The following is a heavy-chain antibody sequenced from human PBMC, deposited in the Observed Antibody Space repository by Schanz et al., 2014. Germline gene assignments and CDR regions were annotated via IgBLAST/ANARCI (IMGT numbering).Heavy chain of an antibody. Sequence: QVQLQESGSGLVKPSGTLSLTCAVSGGSISSSNWWSWVRQPPGKGLEWIGEIYHSGSTNYKPSLKSRATISADKPKNQFSLKRRSGTAADTAVYYCARRSVSPSGNSYGYVVAWFDPWGQGTLVTVSS. D-gene: IGHD5-18*01. J-gene: IGHJ5*02. CDR1: GGSISSSNW. CDR2: IYHSGST. V-gene: IGHV4-4*02. CDR3: ARRSVSPSGNSYGYVVAWFDP.